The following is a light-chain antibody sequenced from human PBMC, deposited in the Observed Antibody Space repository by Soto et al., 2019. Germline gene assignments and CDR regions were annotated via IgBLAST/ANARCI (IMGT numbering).Light chain of an antibody. CDR2: GAS. Sequence: EIVLTQSPGTLSLSPGERATLSCRASQSVSSNYLAWYQQKPGQAPRLLIYGASSRATGIPDRFSGSGSGTDFTLTIRRLEPEEFAVYYCQQYGRSPLTFGGGTKVDIK. CDR1: QSVSSNY. V-gene: IGKV3-20*01. J-gene: IGKJ4*01. CDR3: QQYGRSPLT.